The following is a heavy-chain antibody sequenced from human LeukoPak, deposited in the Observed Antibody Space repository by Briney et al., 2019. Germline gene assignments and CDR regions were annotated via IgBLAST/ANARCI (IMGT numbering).Heavy chain of an antibody. J-gene: IGHJ5*02. D-gene: IGHD2-2*01. Sequence: PSETLTLTCAVYDGSFSGYYWSWIRQPPGKGLEWIGEINHSGSTNYNPSLKSRVTISVDTSKNQFSLKLSSVTAADTAVYYCARAYKIRDIVVVPAAISWFDPWGQGTLVTVSS. V-gene: IGHV4-34*01. CDR2: INHSGST. CDR1: DGSFSGYY. CDR3: ARAYKIRDIVVVPAAISWFDP.